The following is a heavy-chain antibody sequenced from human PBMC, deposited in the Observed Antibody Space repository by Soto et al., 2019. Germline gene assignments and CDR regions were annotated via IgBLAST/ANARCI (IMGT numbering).Heavy chain of an antibody. CDR1: GFSLSTSGVG. Sequence: QITLKESGPTLVKPTQTLTLTCTFSGFSLSTSGVGVGWIRQPPGTALEWLALIYWEDDKLYSPSLKSRLTITKDTSKNPVVLTMTNMDPVDTATYYCAHYFYILVDDAFDIWGQGTMVTVSS. CDR2: IYWEDDK. CDR3: AHYFYILVDDAFDI. D-gene: IGHD2-8*02. V-gene: IGHV2-5*02. J-gene: IGHJ3*02.